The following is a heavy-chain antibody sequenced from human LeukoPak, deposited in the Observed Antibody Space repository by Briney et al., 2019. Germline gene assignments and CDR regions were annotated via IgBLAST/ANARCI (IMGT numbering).Heavy chain of an antibody. V-gene: IGHV3-23*01. J-gene: IGHJ4*02. Sequence: GGSLRLSCAVSGFTVNTYTLTWVRQSPGKRPEWLSAITGGDGATYYADSVRGRFTISRDNSRNTLYLQMSGLRAEDTAVYYCARDRSTDAISEYWGQGTLVAVSS. CDR1: GFTVNTYT. D-gene: IGHD1-1*01. CDR2: ITGGDGAT. CDR3: ARDRSTDAISEY.